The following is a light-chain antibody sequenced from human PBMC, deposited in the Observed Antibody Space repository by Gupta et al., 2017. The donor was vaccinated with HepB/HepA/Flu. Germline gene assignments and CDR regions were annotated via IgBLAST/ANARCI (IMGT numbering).Light chain of an antibody. Sequence: EIVMTQSPATLSVSPGERATLSCRASQSVSSNLAWYQQIPGQAPRLLIYGASTRATGIPARFSGGGSGTEFTLTISGLQSEDFAVYYCQQYYSSPPWTFGQGTKVEIK. J-gene: IGKJ1*01. CDR3: QQYYSSPPWT. V-gene: IGKV3-15*01. CDR1: QSVSSN. CDR2: GAS.